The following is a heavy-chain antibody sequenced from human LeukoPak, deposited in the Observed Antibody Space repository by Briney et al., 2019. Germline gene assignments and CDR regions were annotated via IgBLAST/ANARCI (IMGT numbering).Heavy chain of an antibody. CDR3: ARALLWFDP. Sequence: SETPSLTCTVSGGSISSYYWSWIRQPPGKGLEWIGYIYYSGSTNYNPSLKSRVTISVDTSKNQFSLKLSSVTAADTAVYYCARALLWFDPWGQGTLVTVSS. D-gene: IGHD1-26*01. V-gene: IGHV4-59*01. J-gene: IGHJ5*02. CDR1: GGSISSYY. CDR2: IYYSGST.